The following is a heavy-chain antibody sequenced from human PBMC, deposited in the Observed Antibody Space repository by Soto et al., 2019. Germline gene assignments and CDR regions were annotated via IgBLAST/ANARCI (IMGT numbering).Heavy chain of an antibody. J-gene: IGHJ6*02. CDR3: ASSHIAAAPYGMDV. D-gene: IGHD6-13*01. CDR1: GFAFTSYS. CDR2: INAGNGNT. V-gene: IGHV1-3*01. Sequence: ASVKVCSKDPGFAFTSYSMLWVCQAHEQRLEWMGWINAGNGNTKYSKKFQGRVTITRDTSASTAYMELSSLRSEDTAVYYCASSHIAAAPYGMDVLGLGTTVTV.